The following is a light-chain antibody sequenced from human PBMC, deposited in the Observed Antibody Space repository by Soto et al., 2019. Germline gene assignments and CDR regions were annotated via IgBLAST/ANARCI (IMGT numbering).Light chain of an antibody. Sequence: QSALTQPASVSGSPGQSITISCTGTSSDVGGYNYVSWYQQHPGKAPKLMIYEVSNRPSGVSNRFSGSKSGNTASLTVSGLQADDEADYYCSSYAGSNNVVFGGGTKLTVL. CDR3: SSYAGSNNVV. V-gene: IGLV2-14*01. J-gene: IGLJ2*01. CDR1: SSDVGGYNY. CDR2: EVS.